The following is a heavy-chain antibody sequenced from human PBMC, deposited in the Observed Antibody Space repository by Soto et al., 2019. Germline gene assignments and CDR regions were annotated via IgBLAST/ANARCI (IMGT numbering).Heavy chain of an antibody. CDR2: ISTKI. CDR3: ARVGEGFDP. V-gene: IGHV3-21*01. Sequence: EVQLVESGGGLVKPGGSLRLCCAASGFTFSSYSMNWVRQAPGKGLEWVSSISTKIYYTDSVKGRFTISRDNAKNSLYLQMNSLRAEDTAVYYCARVGEGFDPWGQGTLVTVSS. CDR1: GFTFSSYS. D-gene: IGHD3-3*01. J-gene: IGHJ5*02.